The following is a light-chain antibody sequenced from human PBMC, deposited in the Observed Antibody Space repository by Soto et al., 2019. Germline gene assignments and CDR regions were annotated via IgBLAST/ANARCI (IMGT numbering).Light chain of an antibody. CDR1: QGISNW. Sequence: DIQMTQSPSSVSASVGDRVSITCRASQGISNWLAWYQQKPGRAPKLLIYAASSLQSGVSSRFSGSGSGTDFTLTISSLRPEDFATYYCQQSYSTPTFGQGTKVDIK. V-gene: IGKV1-12*01. CDR3: QQSYSTPT. CDR2: AAS. J-gene: IGKJ1*01.